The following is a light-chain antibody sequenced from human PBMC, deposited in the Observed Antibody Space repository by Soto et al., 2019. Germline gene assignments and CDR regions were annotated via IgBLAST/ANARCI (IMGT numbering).Light chain of an antibody. V-gene: IGKV1-9*01. Sequence: DIQVTQSPSSLSAPVRDRVTITCRASQTISTYLNWYQQKPGKAPELMIYSASTLQSGVPSRFSGSGSGTEFTLTISSLQPDDVATYYCQHYNSYSEAFGQGTKVDIK. J-gene: IGKJ1*01. CDR2: SAS. CDR1: QTISTY. CDR3: QHYNSYSEA.